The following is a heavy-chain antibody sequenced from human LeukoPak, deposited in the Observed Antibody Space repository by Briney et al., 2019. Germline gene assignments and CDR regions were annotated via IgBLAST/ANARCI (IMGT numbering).Heavy chain of an antibody. J-gene: IGHJ4*02. D-gene: IGHD2-2*01. Sequence: GGSPRLSCAASGFTFSSYAMSWVRQAPGKGLEWVSTISISGGSTYYADSVKGRFTISRDNSKNTLYLQMNSLRAEDTAVYYCAKSGLTLSSPSCYFAYWGQGTLVTFSS. CDR2: ISISGGST. CDR3: AKSGLTLSSPSCYFAY. V-gene: IGHV3-23*01. CDR1: GFTFSSYA.